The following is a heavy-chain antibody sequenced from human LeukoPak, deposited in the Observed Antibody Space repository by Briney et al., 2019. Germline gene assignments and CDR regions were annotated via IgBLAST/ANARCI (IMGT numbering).Heavy chain of an antibody. V-gene: IGHV3-23*01. CDR2: ISTSGRT. CDR1: GFTFSSYA. J-gene: IGHJ4*02. CDR3: ARDLDSSGYYHVVDS. D-gene: IGHD3-22*01. Sequence: PGGSLRLSCADSGFTFSSYAMSWVRQAPGKGLEWVSLISTSGRTHYADSVQGRFTISRDNSKNTLSLHMNSLRAEDTAVYYCARDLDSSGYYHVVDSWGQGVLVTVSS.